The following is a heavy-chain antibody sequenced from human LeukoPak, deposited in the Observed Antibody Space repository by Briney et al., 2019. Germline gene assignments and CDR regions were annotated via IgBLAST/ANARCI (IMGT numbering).Heavy chain of an antibody. CDR1: GGTFSSYA. D-gene: IGHD4-17*01. CDR2: IIPIFGTA. CDR3: ARGENGVIYYYYYMDV. J-gene: IGHJ6*03. V-gene: IGHV1-69*13. Sequence: SVKVSCKASGGTFSSYAISWVRQAPGQGLEWMGGIIPIFGTANYAQKFQGRVTITADESTSTAYMGLSSLRSEDTAVYYCARGENGVIYYYYYMDVWGKGTTVTVSS.